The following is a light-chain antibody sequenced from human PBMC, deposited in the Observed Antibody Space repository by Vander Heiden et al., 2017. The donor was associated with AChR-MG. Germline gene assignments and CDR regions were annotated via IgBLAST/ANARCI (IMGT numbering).Light chain of an antibody. CDR2: DDS. J-gene: IGLJ2*01. Sequence: SYVLTPPPSVSVAPGQTANITCGGNNIGSKSVHWYQQRQGQAPILVVYDDSDRPSGIPERFSGSNSGNTATLTINRVEAGDEADYYCQVWDSGSDHLVFGGGTKLTVL. V-gene: IGLV3-21*02. CDR1: NIGSKS. CDR3: QVWDSGSDHLV.